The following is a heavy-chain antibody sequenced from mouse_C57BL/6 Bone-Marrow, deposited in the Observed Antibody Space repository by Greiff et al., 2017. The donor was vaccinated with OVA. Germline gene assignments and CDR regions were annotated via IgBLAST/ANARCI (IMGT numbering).Heavy chain of an antibody. CDR2: IYPRSGNT. D-gene: IGHD2-4*01. J-gene: IGHJ3*01. CDR3: ARYRDYDGAWFAY. Sequence: VQLQQSGAELARPGASVKLSCKASGYTFTSYGISWVKQRTGQGLEWIGEIYPRSGNTYYNETFKGKATLTADKSSSTAYMELRSLTSEDSAVYFCARYRDYDGAWFAYWGQGTLVTVSA. CDR1: GYTFTSYG. V-gene: IGHV1-81*01.